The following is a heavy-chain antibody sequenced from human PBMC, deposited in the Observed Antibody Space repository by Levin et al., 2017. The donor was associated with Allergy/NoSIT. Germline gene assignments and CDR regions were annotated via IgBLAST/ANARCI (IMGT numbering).Heavy chain of an antibody. CDR3: AKGGDLDL. CDR1: EFIFSTYG. J-gene: IGHJ5*02. V-gene: IGHV3-30*18. D-gene: IGHD3-16*01. CDR2: ITPDGSLK. Sequence: QTGGSLRLSCAASEFIFSTYGMQWVRQAPGKGLEWVAIITPDGSLKYYADSVKGRFVISRDNSKRTLYLQMSTLRAEDTAVYYCAKGGDLDLWGQGTLVTVSS.